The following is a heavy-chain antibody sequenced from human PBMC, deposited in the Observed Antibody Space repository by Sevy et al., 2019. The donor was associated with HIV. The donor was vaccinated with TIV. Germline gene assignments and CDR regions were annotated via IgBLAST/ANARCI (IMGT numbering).Heavy chain of an antibody. V-gene: IGHV3-73*01. J-gene: IGHJ4*02. Sequence: GGSLRLSCAASGFTFSGSAMHWVRQASGKGLEWVGRIRNKANSSATAYAASVKGRFTISRDDSKNTAYLQMNSLKTEETAVYYCVGGSYSSGWYFDYWGQGTLVTVSS. CDR3: VGGSYSSGWYFDY. CDR1: GFTFSGSA. CDR2: IRNKANSSAT. D-gene: IGHD6-19*01.